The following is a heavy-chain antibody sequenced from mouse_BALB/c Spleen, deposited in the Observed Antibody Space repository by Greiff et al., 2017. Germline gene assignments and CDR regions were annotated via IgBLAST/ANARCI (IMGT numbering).Heavy chain of an antibody. Sequence: EVKLQESGPSLVKPSQTLSLTCSVTGDSITSGYWNWIRKFPGNKLEYMGYISYSGSTYYNPSLKSRISFTRDTSKNQYYLQLNSVTTEDTATYYCARWTSTMITHYYAMDYWGQGTSVTVSS. CDR2: ISYSGST. J-gene: IGHJ4*01. D-gene: IGHD2-4*01. CDR1: GDSITSGY. V-gene: IGHV3-8*02. CDR3: ARWTSTMITHYYAMDY.